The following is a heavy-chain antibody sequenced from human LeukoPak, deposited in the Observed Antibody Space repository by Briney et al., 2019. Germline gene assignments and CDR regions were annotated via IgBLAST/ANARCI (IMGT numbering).Heavy chain of an antibody. CDR2: IIPIFGTP. CDR1: GGTFSSYG. J-gene: IGHJ6*02. V-gene: IGHV1-69*13. Sequence: ASVKVSCKASGGTFSSYGISWVRQAPGQGLEWMGGIIPIFGTPNYAHKFQGRVTITADESTSTAYMELSSLRSEDTAVYYCARGSGTITMVRGVFYGMDVWGQGTTVTVSS. D-gene: IGHD3-10*01. CDR3: ARGSGTITMVRGVFYGMDV.